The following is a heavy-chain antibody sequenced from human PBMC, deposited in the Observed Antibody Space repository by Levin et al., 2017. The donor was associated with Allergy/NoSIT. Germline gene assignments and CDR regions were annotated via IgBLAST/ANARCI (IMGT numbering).Heavy chain of an antibody. V-gene: IGHV3-11*01. CDR3: ARDKSSSGYYYGAFDI. CDR2: ISSSGSTI. CDR1: GFTFSDYY. D-gene: IGHD3-22*01. J-gene: IGHJ3*02. Sequence: GGSLRLSCAASGFTFSDYYMSWIRQAPGKGLEWVSYISSSGSTIYYADSVKGRFTISRDNAKNSLYLQMNSLRAEDTAVYYCARDKSSSGYYYGAFDIWGQGTMVTVSS.